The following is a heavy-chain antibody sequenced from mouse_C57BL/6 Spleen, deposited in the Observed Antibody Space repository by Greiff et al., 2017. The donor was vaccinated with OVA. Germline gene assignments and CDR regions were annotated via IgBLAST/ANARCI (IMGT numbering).Heavy chain of an antibody. D-gene: IGHD2-3*01. V-gene: IGHV1-64*01. CDR2: IHPNSGST. CDR1: GYTFTSYW. Sequence: VQLQQPGAELVKPGASVKLSCKASGYTFTSYWMHWVKQRPGQGLEWIGMIHPNSGSTNYNEKFKSKATLTVDKSSSTAYMQLSSLTSEDSAVYYCARLDDGYYLAWFAYWVQGTLVTVSA. J-gene: IGHJ3*01. CDR3: ARLDDGYYLAWFAY.